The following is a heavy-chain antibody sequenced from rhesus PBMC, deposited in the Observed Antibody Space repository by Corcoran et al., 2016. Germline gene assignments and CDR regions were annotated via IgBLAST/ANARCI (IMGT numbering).Heavy chain of an antibody. D-gene: IGHD6-25*01. J-gene: IGHJ3*01. V-gene: IGHV3-116*02. CDR2: IRNQAKGGTA. CDR1: GFTFSDYY. CDR3: AKDGEGSGHAFDV. Sequence: EVRLVDSGGGLVQPGGSLRLSCVASGFTFSDYYMSWVRQAPGKGPGWVGFIRNQAKGGTAEYAASVKGRFTISRDDSKSIVSLQMNSLKIEDTAVYYCAKDGEGSGHAFDVWGQGLRVAVSS.